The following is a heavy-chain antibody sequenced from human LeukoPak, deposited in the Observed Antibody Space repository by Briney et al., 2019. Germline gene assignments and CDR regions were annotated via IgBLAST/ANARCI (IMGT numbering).Heavy chain of an antibody. V-gene: IGHV3-21*04. CDR1: GFTFSRHN. D-gene: IGHD3-9*01. J-gene: IGHJ4*02. CDR3: AKDRAPHYDILTGYSDY. Sequence: GGSLRLSCAGSGFTFSRHNMNWVRQAPGKGLEWVSSISSSSIYIYYADSVKGRFTISRDNSKNTLYLQMNSLRAEDTAVYYCAKDRAPHYDILTGYSDYWGQGTLVTVSS. CDR2: ISSSSIYI.